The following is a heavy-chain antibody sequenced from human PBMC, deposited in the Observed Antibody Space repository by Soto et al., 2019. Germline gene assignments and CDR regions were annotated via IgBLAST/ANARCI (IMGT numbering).Heavy chain of an antibody. CDR2: MNPNSGNT. Sequence: ASVKVSCKASGYTFTSYDINWVRQATGQGLEWMGWMNPNSGNTGYAQKFQGRVTMTRNTSISTAYMELSSLRSEDTAVYYCARGKRSGAGLRYYYYMDVWGKGTTVTVSS. J-gene: IGHJ6*03. V-gene: IGHV1-8*01. D-gene: IGHD2-21*01. CDR1: GYTFTSYD. CDR3: ARGKRSGAGLRYYYYMDV.